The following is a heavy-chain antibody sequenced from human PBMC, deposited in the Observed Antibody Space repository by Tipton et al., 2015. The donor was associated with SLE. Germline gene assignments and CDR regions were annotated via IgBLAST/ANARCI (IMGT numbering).Heavy chain of an antibody. CDR2: ISYDGSNK. V-gene: IGHV3-30*04. CDR1: GFTFSSYA. J-gene: IGHJ4*02. CDR3: ARKVGGGVDY. D-gene: IGHD3-16*01. Sequence: SLRLSCAASGFTFSSYAMHWVRQAPGKGLEWVAVISYDGSNKYYADSVKGRFTISRDNSKNTLYLQMNSPRAEDTAVYYCARKVGGGVDYWGQGTLVTVSS.